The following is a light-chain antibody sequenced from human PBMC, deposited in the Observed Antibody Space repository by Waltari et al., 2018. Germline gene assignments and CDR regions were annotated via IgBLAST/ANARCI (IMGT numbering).Light chain of an antibody. CDR3: GTWDSSLSAVV. J-gene: IGLJ2*01. Sequence: QSVLTQPPSVSAAPGQKVTISCSGSSSNIAHTYVSWYQQLPGTAPNLLIYDNNKRPSGIPDRFSGSKSGTSATLGITGLQTGDEADYYCGTWDSSLSAVVFGGGTKLTVL. CDR1: SSNIAHTY. V-gene: IGLV1-51*01. CDR2: DNN.